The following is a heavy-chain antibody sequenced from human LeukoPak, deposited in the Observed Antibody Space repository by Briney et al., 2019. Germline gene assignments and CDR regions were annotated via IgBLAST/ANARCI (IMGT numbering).Heavy chain of an antibody. V-gene: IGHV3-11*01. D-gene: IGHD3-22*01. CDR3: ARDGSGRYYYDSSGYYFDY. CDR1: GFTFSDYY. CDR2: ISSSGSTI. Sequence: GGSLRLSCAASGFTFSDYYMSWIRQAAGKGLEWVSYISSSGSTIYYADSVKGRFTISRDNAKNSLYLQMNSLRAEDTAVYYCARDGSGRYYYDSSGYYFDYWGQGTLVTVSS. J-gene: IGHJ4*02.